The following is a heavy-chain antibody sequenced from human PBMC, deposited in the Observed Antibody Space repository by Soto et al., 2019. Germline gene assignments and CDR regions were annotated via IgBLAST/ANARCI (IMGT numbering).Heavy chain of an antibody. J-gene: IGHJ5*02. CDR3: AREGGDLNWFGP. CDR2: ISSSSSTI. V-gene: IGHV3-48*01. D-gene: IGHD4-17*01. Sequence: EVQLVESGGGLVQPGGSLRLSCAASGFTFSSYSMNWVRQAPGKGLEWVSYISSSSSTIYYAASVKGRFTISGDNAKNSVYLQMNSLRAEDTAVYYCAREGGDLNWFGPWGQGTLVTVSS. CDR1: GFTFSSYS.